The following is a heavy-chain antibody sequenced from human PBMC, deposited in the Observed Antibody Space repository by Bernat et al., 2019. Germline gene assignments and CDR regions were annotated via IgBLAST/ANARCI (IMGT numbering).Heavy chain of an antibody. Sequence: EVQLVESGGGLVQPGGSLGLSCVASGFTFDDYAMHWVRQAPGKGLEWVSLISGDGGSTYYADSVKGRFTISRDNSKNSLYLQMNSLRTEDTALYYCAKDSGRKYDFWSGYRNYYYFYDMDVWGQGTTVTVSS. CDR1: GFTFDDYA. D-gene: IGHD3-3*01. CDR3: AKDSGRKYDFWSGYRNYYYFYDMDV. CDR2: ISGDGGST. V-gene: IGHV3-43*02. J-gene: IGHJ6*02.